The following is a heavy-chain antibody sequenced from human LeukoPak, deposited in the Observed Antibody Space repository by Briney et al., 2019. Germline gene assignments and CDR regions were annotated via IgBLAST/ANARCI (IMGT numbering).Heavy chain of an antibody. D-gene: IGHD1-26*01. Sequence: SETLSLTCTVSGGSISSYYWSWIRQPPGKGLEWIGYIYYSGSTNYNPSLKSRVTISVDTSKNQFSLKLSSVTAADTAVYYCAREGKWELLTETLDYWGQGTLVTVSS. V-gene: IGHV4-59*12. CDR3: AREGKWELLTETLDY. CDR1: GGSISSYY. CDR2: IYYSGST. J-gene: IGHJ4*02.